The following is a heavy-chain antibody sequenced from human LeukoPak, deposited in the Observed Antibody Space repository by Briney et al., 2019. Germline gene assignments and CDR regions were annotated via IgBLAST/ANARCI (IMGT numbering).Heavy chain of an antibody. V-gene: IGHV3-30-3*01. CDR2: ISYDGSNK. D-gene: IGHD3-10*01. J-gene: IGHJ6*02. CDR3: ARDRGYGSAYYGMDV. Sequence: PGGSLRLSCAASGFTFSSYAMHWVRQAPGKGLEWVAVISYDGSNKYYADSVKGRFTISRDNSKNTLYLQMNSLRAEDTAVYYCARDRGYGSAYYGMDVWGQGTTVTVSS. CDR1: GFTFSSYA.